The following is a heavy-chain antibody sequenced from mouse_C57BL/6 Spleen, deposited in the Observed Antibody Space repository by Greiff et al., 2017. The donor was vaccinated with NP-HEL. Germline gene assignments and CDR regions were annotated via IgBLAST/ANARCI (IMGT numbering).Heavy chain of an antibody. Sequence: QVQLQQSGAELVKPGASVKLSCKASGYTFTSYWMHWVKQRPGQGLEWIGMIHPNSGSTNYNEKFKSKATLTVDKSSSTAYMQLSSLTSEDSAVYYCARSGYDYLGFAYWGQGTTLTVSS. J-gene: IGHJ2*01. CDR3: ARSGYDYLGFAY. V-gene: IGHV1-64*01. D-gene: IGHD2-4*01. CDR2: IHPNSGST. CDR1: GYTFTSYW.